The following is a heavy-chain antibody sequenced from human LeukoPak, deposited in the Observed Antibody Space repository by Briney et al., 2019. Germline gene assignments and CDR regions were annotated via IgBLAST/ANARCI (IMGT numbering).Heavy chain of an antibody. CDR3: ARTIEMATISYFDY. D-gene: IGHD5-24*01. CDR2: ISSSGSTI. CDR1: GFTVSSNY. Sequence: GGSLRLSCAASGFTVSSNYMNWVRQAPGKGLEWVSYISSSGSTIYYADSVKGRFTISRDKAKNSLYLQMNSPRAGDTAVYYCARTIEMATISYFDYWGQGTLVTVSS. V-gene: IGHV3-48*01. J-gene: IGHJ4*02.